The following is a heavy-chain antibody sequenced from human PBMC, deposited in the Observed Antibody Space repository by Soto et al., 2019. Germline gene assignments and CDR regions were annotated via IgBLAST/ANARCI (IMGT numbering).Heavy chain of an antibody. V-gene: IGHV1-18*01. CDR2: ISAYNGDT. J-gene: IGHJ6*02. CDR3: ARVNYYYYGMDV. CDR1: GYTVRDYV. Sequence: GPSVKISCRGAGYTVRDYVIIGVLQSPGQGLEWMGWISAYNGDTNYAQKLQGRVTMTTDTSTSTAYMELRSLRSDDTAVYYCARVNYYYYGMDVWGQGTTVTVSS.